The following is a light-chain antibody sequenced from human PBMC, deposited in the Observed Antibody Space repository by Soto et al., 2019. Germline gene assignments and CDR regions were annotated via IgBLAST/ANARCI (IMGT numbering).Light chain of an antibody. CDR3: QHLNDYRYT. CDR1: QAISSS. CDR2: AAS. J-gene: IGKJ2*01. Sequence: DIQLTQSPSFLSPSVGDRVTITCRASQAISSSLAWYQHNPGKAPKLLIYAASTLQNGVPSSFSGSGSGTEFTLTISSLQPEDFATYYCQHLNDYRYTFGQGTKVEIK. V-gene: IGKV1-9*01.